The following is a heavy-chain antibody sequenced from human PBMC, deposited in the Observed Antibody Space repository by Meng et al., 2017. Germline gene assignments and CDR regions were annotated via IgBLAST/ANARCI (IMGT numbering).Heavy chain of an antibody. D-gene: IGHD3-3*01. CDR1: GFTFSSYA. CDR3: AKTTLRFLEWLLIGFDY. CDR2: ISGSGGST. V-gene: IGHV3-23*01. Sequence: GESLKISCAASGFTFSSYAMSWVRQAPGKGLEWVSAISGSGGSTYYADSVKGRFTLSRDNSKNTLYLQMNSLRAEDTAVYYCAKTTLRFLEWLLIGFDYWGQGTLVTVSS. J-gene: IGHJ4*02.